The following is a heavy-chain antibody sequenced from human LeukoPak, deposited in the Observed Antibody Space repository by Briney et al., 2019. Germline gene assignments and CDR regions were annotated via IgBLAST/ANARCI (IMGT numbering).Heavy chain of an antibody. D-gene: IGHD6-19*01. CDR1: GFTLSNYA. Sequence: PGGSLRLSCAASGFTLSNYAMNWVRQAPGKGLEWVSGITGNGGGTYSADSVKGRFTISRDNSKNTLYLQMNSLRVEDTAVYYCVKASSGWYGHFDYWGQGTLVTVSS. CDR2: ITGNGGGT. V-gene: IGHV3-23*01. J-gene: IGHJ4*02. CDR3: VKASSGWYGHFDY.